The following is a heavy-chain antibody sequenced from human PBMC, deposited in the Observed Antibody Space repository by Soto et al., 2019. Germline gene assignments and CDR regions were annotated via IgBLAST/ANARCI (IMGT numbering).Heavy chain of an antibody. CDR2: IWYDGSNK. D-gene: IGHD3-16*01. J-gene: IGHJ4*02. Sequence: PGGSLRLSCAASGFTFSNYGIHWVRQAPGKGLEWVAVIWYDGSNKYYADSVKGRFTISRDNSKNTLYLQMNSLRAEDTAVYYWARVGGGPTRAKPGAPDWGGQGALVTVSS. V-gene: IGHV3-33*01. CDR3: ARVGGGPTRAKPGAPDW. CDR1: GFTFSNYG.